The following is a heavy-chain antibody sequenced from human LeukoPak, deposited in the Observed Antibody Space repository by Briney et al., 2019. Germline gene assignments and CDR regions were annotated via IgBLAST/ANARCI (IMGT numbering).Heavy chain of an antibody. V-gene: IGHV3-30*18. Sequence: PGGSLRLSCAVSGLTFSDYRMIWVRQAPGKGLEWVAVISYDGSNKYYADSVKGRFTISRDNSKNTLYLQMNSLRAEDTAVYYCAKVEGSGSMNWFDPWGQGTLVTVSS. J-gene: IGHJ5*02. D-gene: IGHD3-10*01. CDR2: ISYDGSNK. CDR3: AKVEGSGSMNWFDP. CDR1: GLTFSDYR.